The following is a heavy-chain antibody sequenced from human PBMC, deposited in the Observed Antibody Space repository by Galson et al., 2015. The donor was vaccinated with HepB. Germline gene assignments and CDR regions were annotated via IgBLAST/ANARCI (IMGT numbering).Heavy chain of an antibody. J-gene: IGHJ4*02. CDR1: GFTFSSYW. CDR2: IKQDGSEK. CDR3: ARDLNVWFGELGVFY. Sequence: SLRLSCAASGFTFSSYWMSWVRQAPGKGLEWVANIKQDGSEKYYVDSVKGRFTISRDNAKNSLYLQMNSLRAEDTAVYYCARDLNVWFGELGVFYWGQGTLVTVSS. V-gene: IGHV3-7*03. D-gene: IGHD3-10*01.